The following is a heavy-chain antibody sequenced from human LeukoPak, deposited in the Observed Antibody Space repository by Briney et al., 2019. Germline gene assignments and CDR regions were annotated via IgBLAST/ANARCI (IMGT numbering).Heavy chain of an antibody. CDR3: AELGITMIGGV. V-gene: IGHV3-23*01. CDR1: GFTFSIYA. CDR2: VGTGADT. J-gene: IGHJ4*02. Sequence: TGGSLRLSCLASGFTFSIYAMDWVRQAPGQGLKWVSAVGTGADTYYADSVRGRFTISRDNAKNSLYLQMNSLRAEDTAVYYCAELGITMIGGVWGQGTLVTVSS. D-gene: IGHD3-10*02.